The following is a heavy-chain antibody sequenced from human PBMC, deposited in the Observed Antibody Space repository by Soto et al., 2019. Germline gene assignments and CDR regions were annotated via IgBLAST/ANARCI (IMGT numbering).Heavy chain of an antibody. Sequence: SVKVSCKASGGTFSSYAISWVRQAPGQGLEWMGGIIPIFGTANYAQKFQGRVTITADESTSTAYMELSSLRSEDTAVYYCARGAHLFITMPPGWYYGMDVWGQGTTVTVSS. CDR1: GGTFSSYA. CDR2: IIPIFGTA. V-gene: IGHV1-69*13. J-gene: IGHJ6*02. D-gene: IGHD3-10*01. CDR3: ARGAHLFITMPPGWYYGMDV.